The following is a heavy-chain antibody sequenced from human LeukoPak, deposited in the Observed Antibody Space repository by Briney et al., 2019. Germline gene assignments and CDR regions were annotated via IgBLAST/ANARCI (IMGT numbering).Heavy chain of an antibody. D-gene: IGHD3-22*01. CDR2: ISGSGGST. V-gene: IGHV3-23*01. CDR1: GFTFSSYA. Sequence: GGSLRLSCAASGFTFSSYAMSWVRQAPGKGLEWVSAISGSGGSTYYADSVKGRFTISRDNSKDTLYLQMNSLRAEDTAVYYCAKGGHSVIVVKIDYWGQGTLVTVSS. CDR3: AKGGHSVIVVKIDY. J-gene: IGHJ4*02.